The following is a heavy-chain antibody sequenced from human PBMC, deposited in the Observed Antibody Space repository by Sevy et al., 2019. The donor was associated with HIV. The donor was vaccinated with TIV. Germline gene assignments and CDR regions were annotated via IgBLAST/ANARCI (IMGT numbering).Heavy chain of an antibody. J-gene: IGHJ3*01. CDR2: LSWNSGTI. D-gene: IGHD6-19*01. CDR1: GFTLDDYA. Sequence: GGSLRLSCAASGFTLDDYAIHWVRQAPGKGLEWVSGLSWNSGTIDYAVSVKGRFTISRDNAKKSLYLQMNSLRAEDTALYYCAKGAGQWLGDAFDVWGQGTMVTVSS. CDR3: AKGAGQWLGDAFDV. V-gene: IGHV3-9*01.